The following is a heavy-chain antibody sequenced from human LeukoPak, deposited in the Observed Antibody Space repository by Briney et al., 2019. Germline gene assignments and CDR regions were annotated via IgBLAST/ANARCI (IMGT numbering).Heavy chain of an antibody. CDR3: AKDTGYSNSWYPRGDY. CDR1: GFTFSSYA. D-gene: IGHD6-13*01. J-gene: IGHJ4*02. Sequence: AGGSLRLSCAASGFTFSSYAMSWVRQAPGKGLEWVSAISGSGGSTYYADSVKGRFTISRDNSKNTLYLQMNSLRAEDTAVYYCAKDTGYSNSWYPRGDYWGQGTLVTVSS. V-gene: IGHV3-23*01. CDR2: ISGSGGST.